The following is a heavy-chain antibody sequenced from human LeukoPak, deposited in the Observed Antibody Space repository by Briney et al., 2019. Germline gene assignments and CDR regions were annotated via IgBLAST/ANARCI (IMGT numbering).Heavy chain of an antibody. Sequence: GGSLRLSCAASGFTFSSYGMHWVRQAPGKGLEWVAVIWYDGSNKYYADSVKGRFTISRDNAKNSLYLQMNSLRAEDTAVYYCARDPSGATGHWGQGTLVTVSS. J-gene: IGHJ4*02. CDR2: IWYDGSNK. CDR3: ARDPSGATGH. D-gene: IGHD1-26*01. V-gene: IGHV3-33*01. CDR1: GFTFSSYG.